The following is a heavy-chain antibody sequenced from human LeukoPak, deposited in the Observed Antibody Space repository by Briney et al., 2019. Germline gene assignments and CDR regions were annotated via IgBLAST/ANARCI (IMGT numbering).Heavy chain of an antibody. V-gene: IGHV3-53*01. J-gene: IGHJ4*02. CDR2: IFGGGDT. CDR3: WRPNVLSSVDF. D-gene: IGHD5/OR15-5a*01. Sequence: GGSLRLSCAGSGYTVGSNYMTWVRQAPGKGLEWVSLIFGGGDTRYADSVKGRFTISKDNSKNTVYLQMNSLRADDTAVYFCWRPNVLSSVDFWGQGTLVTVAS. CDR1: GYTVGSNY.